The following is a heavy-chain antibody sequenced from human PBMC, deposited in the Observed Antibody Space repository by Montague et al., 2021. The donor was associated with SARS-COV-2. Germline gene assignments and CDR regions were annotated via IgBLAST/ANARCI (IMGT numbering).Heavy chain of an antibody. CDR2: VDYSGNT. CDR1: GGPISGSSDY. D-gene: IGHD5-18*01. V-gene: IGHV4-39*01. J-gene: IGHJ4*02. Sequence: SETLSLTCTVTGGPISGSSDYWGWIRQSPGKGLEWIASVDYSGNTYYSPSVKSRLTISVDTSKNQFSLKLNSVTAAGTALYYCARREYSYGWGDWGQGTLVTVSS. CDR3: ARREYSYGWGD.